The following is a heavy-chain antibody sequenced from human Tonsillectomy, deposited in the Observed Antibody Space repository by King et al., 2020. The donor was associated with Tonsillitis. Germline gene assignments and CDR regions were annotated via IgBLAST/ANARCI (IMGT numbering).Heavy chain of an antibody. Sequence: VQLQQWGAGLLKPSETLSLTCAVYGGSFSGYYWSWIRQAPGKGLEWIGEINHSGSTNYNPSLKSRVTLSIDTSKNQFSLKLSAVTAADTAVYYCASEGVTMIRGVIDAYYYYGTDVGGKGTTVPVSS. CDR2: INHSGST. CDR1: GGSFSGYY. J-gene: IGHJ6*04. CDR3: ASEGVTMIRGVIDAYYYYGTDV. D-gene: IGHD3-10*01. V-gene: IGHV4-34*01.